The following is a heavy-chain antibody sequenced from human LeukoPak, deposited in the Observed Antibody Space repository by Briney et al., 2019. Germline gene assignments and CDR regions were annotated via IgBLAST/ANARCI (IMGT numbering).Heavy chain of an antibody. CDR1: GFPFIEYI. CDR3: ARDHNYAFDN. Sequence: GGSLRFSCTASGFPFIEYIMNWVRQVPGKGLEWIAYIGIDSGNTKYADSVRGRFTISADKAKNSLYLQMNSLRVEDTAVYYCARDHNYAFDNWGQGTLVSVAS. CDR2: IGIDSGNT. V-gene: IGHV3-48*01. J-gene: IGHJ4*02. D-gene: IGHD1-1*01.